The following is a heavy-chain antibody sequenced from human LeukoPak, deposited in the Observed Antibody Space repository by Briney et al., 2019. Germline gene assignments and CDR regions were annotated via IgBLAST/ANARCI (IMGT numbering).Heavy chain of an antibody. V-gene: IGHV4-34*01. CDR3: AKDEGWTESSGYLFDY. CDR2: INHSGST. Sequence: SETLSLTCAVYGGSFSGYYWSWIRQPPGKGLEWIGEINHSGSTNYNPSLKSRVTISVDTSKNQFSLKLSSVTAADTAVYYCAKDEGWTESSGYLFDYWGQGTLVTVSS. D-gene: IGHD3-22*01. J-gene: IGHJ4*02. CDR1: GGSFSGYY.